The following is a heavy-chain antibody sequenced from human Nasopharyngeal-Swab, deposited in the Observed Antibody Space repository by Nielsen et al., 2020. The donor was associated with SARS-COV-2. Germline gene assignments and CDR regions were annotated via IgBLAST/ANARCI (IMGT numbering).Heavy chain of an antibody. CDR2: ISSSSSTI. D-gene: IGHD3-3*01. V-gene: IGHV3-48*04. CDR3: ARDLIYDFWSGYYTPSYYYGMDV. CDR1: GFTFSSYS. Sequence: GGSLRISCAASGFTFSSYSMNWVRQAPGKGLEWVSYISSSSSTIYYADSVKGRFTISRDNAKNSLYLQMNSLRAEDTAVYYCARDLIYDFWSGYYTPSYYYGMDVWGQGTTVTVSS. J-gene: IGHJ6*02.